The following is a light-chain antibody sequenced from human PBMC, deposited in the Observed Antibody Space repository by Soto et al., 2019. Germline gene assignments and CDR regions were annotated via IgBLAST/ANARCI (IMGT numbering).Light chain of an antibody. CDR2: GAS. CDR3: QKYNSAPQT. Sequence: DIQMTQSPSSLSASVGDRVTITCQASQGISNYLAWYQQKPGKVPKLLMYGASTLQSGVPSRFSGSGSGTEFTLIISSLQPEDVATYYCQKYNSAPQTFGPGTRVDIK. V-gene: IGKV1-27*01. J-gene: IGKJ3*01. CDR1: QGISNY.